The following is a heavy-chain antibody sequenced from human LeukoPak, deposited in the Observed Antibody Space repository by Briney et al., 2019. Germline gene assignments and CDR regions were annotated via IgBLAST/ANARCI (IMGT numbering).Heavy chain of an antibody. CDR2: IYYSGST. J-gene: IGHJ4*02. V-gene: IGHV4-39*07. D-gene: IGHD3-16*01. Sequence: PSETLSLTCTVSGGSISSSRYYWGWIRQPPGKGLEWIGSIYYSGSTNYNPSLKSRVTISVDTSKNQFSLKLSSVTAADTAVYYCARCKYFSFWGSPNPYYFDYWGQGTLVTVSS. CDR1: GGSISSSRYY. CDR3: ARCKYFSFWGSPNPYYFDY.